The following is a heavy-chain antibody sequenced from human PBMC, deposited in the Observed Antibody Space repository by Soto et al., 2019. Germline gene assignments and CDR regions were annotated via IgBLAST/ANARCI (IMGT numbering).Heavy chain of an antibody. CDR2: ISYDGSNK. CDR3: ATARRYSSSWYHFDY. CDR1: GFTFSSYA. Sequence: GSLRLSCAASGFTFSSYAMHWVRQAPGKGLEWVAVISYDGSNKYYADSVKGRFTISRDNSKNTLYQQMNSLRAEDTAVYYCATARRYSSSWYHFDYWGQGTLVTVSS. J-gene: IGHJ4*02. V-gene: IGHV3-30-3*01. D-gene: IGHD6-13*01.